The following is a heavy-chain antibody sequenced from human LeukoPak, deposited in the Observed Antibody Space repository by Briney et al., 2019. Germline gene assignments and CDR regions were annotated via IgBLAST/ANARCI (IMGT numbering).Heavy chain of an antibody. V-gene: IGHV4-34*01. J-gene: IGHJ6*02. Sequence: SETLSLTCAVYGGSFSGYYWSWIRQPPGKGLEWIGEMNHSGSTNYNPSLKSRVTISVDTSKNQFSLKLSSVTAADTAVYYCARRKSGYSSSWYRYYYYGMDVWGQGTTVTVSS. CDR3: ARRKSGYSSSWYRYYYYGMDV. CDR2: MNHSGST. CDR1: GGSFSGYY. D-gene: IGHD6-13*01.